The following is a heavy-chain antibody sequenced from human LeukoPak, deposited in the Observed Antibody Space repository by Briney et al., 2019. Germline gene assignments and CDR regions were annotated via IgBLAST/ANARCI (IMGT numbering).Heavy chain of an antibody. CDR2: ISSSGSTI. CDR1: GFTFSSYE. V-gene: IGHV3-48*03. D-gene: IGHD1-1*01. Sequence: GGSLRLSCAASGFTFSSYEMNWVRQAPGKGLEWVSYISSSGSTIYYADSVKGRFTISRDNAKNSLYLQMNSLRAEDTAVYYCAKLRRGSTTGFWGYLDYWGQGPLVTVSS. CDR3: AKLRRGSTTGFWGYLDY. J-gene: IGHJ4*02.